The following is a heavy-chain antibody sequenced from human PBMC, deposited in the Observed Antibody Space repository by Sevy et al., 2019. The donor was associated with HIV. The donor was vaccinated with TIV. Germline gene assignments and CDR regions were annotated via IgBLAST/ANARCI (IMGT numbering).Heavy chain of an antibody. D-gene: IGHD3-22*01. V-gene: IGHV3-33*01. CDR2: IWSDGAYQ. CDR1: GFTFSNYA. Sequence: GGSLRLACAATGFTFSNYAMHWVRQAPGKGMEWVAIIWSDGAYQYHGDSVKGRFTISRDNSKNTLYLQMNNVRVEDTTVYYCARGGYYYDNAAYYALDSWGQGTLVTVSS. CDR3: ARGGYYYDNAAYYALDS. J-gene: IGHJ4*02.